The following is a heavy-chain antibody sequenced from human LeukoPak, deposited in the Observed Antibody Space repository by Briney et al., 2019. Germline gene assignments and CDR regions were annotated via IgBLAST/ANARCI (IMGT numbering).Heavy chain of an antibody. D-gene: IGHD1-26*01. J-gene: IGHJ4*02. Sequence: SETLSLTCTVSGGSISSYYWNWIRQPAGKGLEYIGRTYTGGSTNYNPSLKSRVTMSVDTSKNQFSLKPSSVTAADTAVYYCVGGTYYGGDSWGQGTLVTVSS. V-gene: IGHV4-4*07. CDR3: VGGTYYGGDS. CDR1: GGSISSYY. CDR2: TYTGGST.